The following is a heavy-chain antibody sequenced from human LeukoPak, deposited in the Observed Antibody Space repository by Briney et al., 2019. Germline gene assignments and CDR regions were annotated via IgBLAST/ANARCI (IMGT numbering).Heavy chain of an antibody. V-gene: IGHV3-48*01. CDR3: ARDAYSGHYYYYMDV. D-gene: IGHD6-13*01. J-gene: IGHJ6*03. CDR2: ISSSSSTI. CDR1: GFTFSSYS. Sequence: GRSLRLSCAASGFTFSSYSMNWVRQAPGKGLEWVSYISSSSSTIYYADSVKGRFTISRDNAKNSLYLQMNSLRAEDTAVYYCARDAYSGHYYYYMDVWGKGTTVTVSS.